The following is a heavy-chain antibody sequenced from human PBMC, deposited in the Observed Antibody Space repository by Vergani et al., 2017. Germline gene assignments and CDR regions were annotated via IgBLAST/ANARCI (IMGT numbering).Heavy chain of an antibody. CDR2: IYYSGST. D-gene: IGHD3-22*01. CDR1: GGSISSYY. V-gene: IGHV4-59*01. J-gene: IGHJ3*02. Sequence: QVQLQESGPGLVKPSETLSLTCTVSGGSISSYYWSWIRQPPGKGLEWIGYIYYSGSTNYNPSLKSRVTISVDTSKNQFSLKLSSVTAADTAVYYCASHYYYDSSGTEAAFEIWGQGTMVTVSS. CDR3: ASHYYYDSSGTEAAFEI.